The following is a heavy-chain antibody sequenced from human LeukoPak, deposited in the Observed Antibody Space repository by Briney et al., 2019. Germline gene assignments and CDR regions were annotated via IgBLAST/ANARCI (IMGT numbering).Heavy chain of an antibody. V-gene: IGHV4-59*01. CDR3: ARTFWGKYIDY. J-gene: IGHJ4*02. CDR1: GGSISSYY. Sequence: SVTLSLTCTVSGGSISSYYWSWIRQPPGKGLEWIGYIHYSGSTNYNPSLKSRVTISADTSKNQFSLKLSSVTAADTAVYYCARTFWGKYIDYWGQGTLVTVTS. D-gene: IGHD3-16*01. CDR2: IHYSGST.